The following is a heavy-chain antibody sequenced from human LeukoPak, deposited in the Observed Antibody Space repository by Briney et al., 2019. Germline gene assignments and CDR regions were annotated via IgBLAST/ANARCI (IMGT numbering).Heavy chain of an antibody. D-gene: IGHD4-17*01. J-gene: IGHJ5*02. CDR3: ARRSGDHNWFDP. V-gene: IGHV5-51*01. CDR1: GSIFTSYW. Sequence: PGASLKISCKGSGSIFTSYWIGWGRQLPGKGLEWMGIIYPGDSDTRYSPSFQGQVTISADKSISTAYLQWSSLKASDTAMYYCARRSGDHNWFDPWGQGTLVTVSS. CDR2: IYPGDSDT.